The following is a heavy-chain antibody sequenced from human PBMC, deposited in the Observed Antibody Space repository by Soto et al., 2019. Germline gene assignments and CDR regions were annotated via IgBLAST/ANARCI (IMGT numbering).Heavy chain of an antibody. CDR3: AKDRGRRADGACDI. CDR1: GFTFDDYA. J-gene: IGHJ3*02. V-gene: IGHV3-9*01. Sequence: EVQLVESGGGLVQPGRSLRLSCAASGFTFDDYAMHWVRQAPGKGLEWVSGIRWNGGSIGYADSVKGGLTISRDNAKNTLYLQMNSLSADDTALYYCAKDRGRRADGACDIWRQGTIVAFSP. CDR2: IRWNGGSI.